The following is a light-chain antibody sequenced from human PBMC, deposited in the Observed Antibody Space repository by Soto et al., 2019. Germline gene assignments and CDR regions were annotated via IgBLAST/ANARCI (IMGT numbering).Light chain of an antibody. Sequence: EIFLSQSPGTLSFSPGERGTLSRRASQSVSSSYLAWYQQKPGQPPRLLIYGASSRATGIPDRFSGSGSGTDFTLTISRLEPEDFAVFYCQHYDSLPITFGQGTRLEIK. V-gene: IGKV3-20*01. CDR3: QHYDSLPIT. CDR1: QSVSSSY. J-gene: IGKJ5*01. CDR2: GAS.